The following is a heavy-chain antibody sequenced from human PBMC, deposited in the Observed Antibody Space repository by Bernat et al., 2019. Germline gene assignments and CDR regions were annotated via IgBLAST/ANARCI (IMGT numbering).Heavy chain of an antibody. Sequence: QVQLQESGPGLVKPSQTLSLTCTVSGGSISSGGYFWSWIRQHPGKGLEWIGYIYYSGSTNYNSSLKSRVIISVDTSKNQFSLKLSSVTAADTAVYYCARTLVRGNWFDPWGQGTLVTVSS. CDR2: IYYSGST. D-gene: IGHD3-10*01. CDR3: ARTLVRGNWFDP. J-gene: IGHJ5*02. CDR1: GGSISSGGYF. V-gene: IGHV4-31*03.